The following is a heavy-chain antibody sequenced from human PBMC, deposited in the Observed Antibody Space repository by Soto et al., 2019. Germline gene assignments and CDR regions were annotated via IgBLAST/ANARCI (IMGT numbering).Heavy chain of an antibody. V-gene: IGHV4-39*01. CDR1: GDSITASYSN. J-gene: IGHJ5*02. Sequence: SETLSLTFTVSGDSITASYSNWAWIRQPPGKGLEWIGTFYHSVTTSQKPPLLSRITISGDTSRNQFSLNLRSVTAADSGVYYCAKLVRDDVRSSDLYHWGQGTLVTVSS. CDR3: AKLVRDDVRSSDLYH. D-gene: IGHD3-10*02. CDR2: FYHSVTT.